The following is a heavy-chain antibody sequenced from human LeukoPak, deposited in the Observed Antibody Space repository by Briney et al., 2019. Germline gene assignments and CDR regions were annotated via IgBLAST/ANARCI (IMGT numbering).Heavy chain of an antibody. CDR2: FDPEDGET. Sequence: ASVKVSCKVSGYTLTELSMHWVRQAPGKGLEWMGDFDPEDGETIYAQKFQGRVTMTEDTSTDTAYMELSSLRSEDAAVYYCATDGGWEQGSPTDAFDIWGQGTMVTVSS. D-gene: IGHD1-26*01. J-gene: IGHJ3*02. V-gene: IGHV1-24*01. CDR3: ATDGGWEQGSPTDAFDI. CDR1: GYTLTELS.